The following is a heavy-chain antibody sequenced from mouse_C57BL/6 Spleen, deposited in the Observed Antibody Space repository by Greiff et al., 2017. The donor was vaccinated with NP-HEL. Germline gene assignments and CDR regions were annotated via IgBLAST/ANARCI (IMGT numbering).Heavy chain of an antibody. CDR3: AGSGVVARGAY. J-gene: IGHJ3*01. D-gene: IGHD1-1*01. Sequence: EVQLQQSGPELVKPGASVKISCKASGYTFTDYYMNWVKQSHGKSLEWIGDINPNNGGTSYNQKFKGKATLTVDKSSSTAYMELRSLTSEDSAVYYCAGSGVVARGAYWGQGTLVTVSA. CDR2: INPNNGGT. V-gene: IGHV1-26*01. CDR1: GYTFTDYY.